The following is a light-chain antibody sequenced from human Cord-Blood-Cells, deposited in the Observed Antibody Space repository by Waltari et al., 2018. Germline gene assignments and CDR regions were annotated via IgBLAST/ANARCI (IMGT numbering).Light chain of an antibody. V-gene: IGLV2-14*01. Sequence: QSALTQPASVSGSPGQSITISCTGTSRAVGGYTSLSWYQQHPGKAPKLMIYDVSNRPSGVSNRFSGSKSGNTASLTISGLQAEDEADYYCSSYTSSSTVVFGGGTKLTVL. CDR2: DVS. CDR1: SRAVGGYTS. J-gene: IGLJ2*01. CDR3: SSYTSSSTVV.